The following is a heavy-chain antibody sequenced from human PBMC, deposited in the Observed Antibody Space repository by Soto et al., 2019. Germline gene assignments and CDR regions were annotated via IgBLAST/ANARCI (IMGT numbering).Heavy chain of an antibody. V-gene: IGHV3-30*04. J-gene: IGHJ6*02. CDR3: ARLPGPLVAVLYIYPLDGREAMSDVDV. Sequence: QMQLVESGGGVVQPGGPLRLSWQASGFPFNYYPMHWVRQPPGRGRGGVPVVSFDARNKYYADSVKGRFTISKDNSKNTLYLQMNSLRREDTAVYYCARLPGPLVAVLYIYPLDGREAMSDVDVWGQGTTVTVSS. D-gene: IGHD6-19*01. CDR2: VSFDARNK. CDR1: GFPFNYYP.